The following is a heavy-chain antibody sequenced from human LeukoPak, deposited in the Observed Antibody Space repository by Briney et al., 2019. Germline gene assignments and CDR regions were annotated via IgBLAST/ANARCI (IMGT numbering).Heavy chain of an antibody. D-gene: IGHD5-12*01. CDR3: AKDLRGVDIVAL. Sequence: GGSLRLSCAASGFTVSSYAMSWVRQAPGKGLEWVSAISGSGGSTYYADSVKGRFTISRDNSKNTLYLQMNSLRAEDTAVYYCAKDLRGVDIVALWGQGTLVTVSS. CDR1: GFTVSSYA. J-gene: IGHJ4*02. CDR2: ISGSGGST. V-gene: IGHV3-23*01.